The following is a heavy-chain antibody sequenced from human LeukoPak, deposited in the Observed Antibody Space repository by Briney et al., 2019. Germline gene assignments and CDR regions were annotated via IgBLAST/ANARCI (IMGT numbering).Heavy chain of an antibody. J-gene: IGHJ6*02. D-gene: IGHD3-10*01. CDR1: GDSTSSSGDY. CDR2: VSNSGSI. Sequence: PSETLSLTCTVSGDSTSSSGDYWGWIRQPPGKGLQWVASVSNSGSIYYNPSLQSRVTIFADMSKNQVSLKLISVTAADTAVYYCANTMVRGSYNMDVWGQGTTVTVSS. CDR3: ANTMVRGSYNMDV. V-gene: IGHV4-39*01.